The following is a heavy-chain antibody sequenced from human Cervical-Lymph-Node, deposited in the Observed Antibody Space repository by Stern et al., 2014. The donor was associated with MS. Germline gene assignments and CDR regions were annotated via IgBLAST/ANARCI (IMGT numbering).Heavy chain of an antibody. Sequence: EVQLLESGAEVKKPGESLKISCKGFGFSFSGYWIGWVRQMPGKGLEWMGIIYPGVSDPTPTPPSQAQPPIPADKSINPPYLQWRSLGASDTAIFYCARSPSLSGWPRYFDYWGHGTLVTVSS. CDR3: ARSPSLSGWPRYFDY. CDR1: GFSFSGYW. V-gene: IGHV5-51*03. J-gene: IGHJ4*01. CDR2: IYPGVSDP. D-gene: IGHD6-19*01.